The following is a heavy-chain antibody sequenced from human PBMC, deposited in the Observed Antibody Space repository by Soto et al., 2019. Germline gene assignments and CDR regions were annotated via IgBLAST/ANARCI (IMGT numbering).Heavy chain of an antibody. V-gene: IGHV3-7*01. D-gene: IGHD3-22*01. CDR1: GFTFSSYW. CDR3: ARALTYYYDSSGYFWYYFDY. Sequence: GGSLRLSCAASGFTFSSYWMSWVRQAPGKGLEWVANIKQDGSEKYYVDSVKGRFTISRDNAKNSLYLQMNSLRAEDTAVYYCARALTYYYDSSGYFWYYFDYWGQGTLVTVSS. J-gene: IGHJ4*02. CDR2: IKQDGSEK.